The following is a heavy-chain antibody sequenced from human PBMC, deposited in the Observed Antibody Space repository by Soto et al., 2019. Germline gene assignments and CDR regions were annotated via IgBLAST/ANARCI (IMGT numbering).Heavy chain of an antibody. J-gene: IGHJ6*02. Sequence: SETLSLTCTVSGGSISSGGYYWSWIRQHPGKGLEWIGYIYYTGSNYYNPSLKSRVTISVDTSKKQFSLKLTSVTAADTAVYYCARDEEVNYADYGGSDHYYGMDVWGQGTTVT. CDR3: ARDEEVNYADYGGSDHYYGMDV. CDR2: IYYTGSN. CDR1: GGSISSGGYY. V-gene: IGHV4-31*03. D-gene: IGHD4-17*01.